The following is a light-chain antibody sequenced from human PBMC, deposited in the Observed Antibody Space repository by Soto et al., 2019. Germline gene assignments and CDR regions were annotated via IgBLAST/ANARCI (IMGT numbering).Light chain of an antibody. CDR1: QSVSSNY. Sequence: EIGLTQSPGTLSLSPGDRATLSCRASQSVSSNYLAWYQQKPGQAPRLLIYVASIRATGIPDRFSGSGSGADFTLTIRRLEPEDVAVYYCQQYGSSPRTFGQGTKVEIK. CDR2: VAS. J-gene: IGKJ1*01. V-gene: IGKV3-20*01. CDR3: QQYGSSPRT.